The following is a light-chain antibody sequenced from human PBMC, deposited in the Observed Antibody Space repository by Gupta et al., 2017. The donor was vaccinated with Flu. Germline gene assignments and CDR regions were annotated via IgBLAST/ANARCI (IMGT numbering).Light chain of an antibody. CDR2: DAS. J-gene: IGKJ4*01. CDR3: QQRSRWSLT. Sequence: EIVLTQSPATLSLSPGERATLSCRASQSVSGYLAWYQQRPGQVPRLLIYDASNRDTGIPAIFSGGGSGTDFTLTISSLETEDFAVYYCQQRSRWSLTFGGGTKVEIK. CDR1: QSVSGY. V-gene: IGKV3-11*01.